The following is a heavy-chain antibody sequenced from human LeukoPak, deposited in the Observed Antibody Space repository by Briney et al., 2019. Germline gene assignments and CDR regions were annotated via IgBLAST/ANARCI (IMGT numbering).Heavy chain of an antibody. D-gene: IGHD2-15*01. J-gene: IGHJ5*01. CDR3: ARQALGYCSGGSCYSNWFDS. CDR1: GASIRSGTSY. Sequence: TSQTLSLTCTVSGASIRSGTSYWSWIRRPAGRGLEWIGRVYNGGYTTYNPSLKSRVSMSVDTSKNQFSLELTSVTAADTAVYYCARQALGYCSGGSCYSNWFDSWGQGTLVTVSS. CDR2: VYNGGYT. V-gene: IGHV4-61*02.